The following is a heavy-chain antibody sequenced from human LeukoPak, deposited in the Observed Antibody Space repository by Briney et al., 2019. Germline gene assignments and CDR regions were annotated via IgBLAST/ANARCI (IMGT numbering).Heavy chain of an antibody. Sequence: PGESLKISCKASGYSFTSYWIGWVRQMPGKGLEWMGIIDPSDSETQYTPSFQGQVTISVDKSLTTADLQWNSLKASDTAMYYCARQTAMGRSGDYWGQGTLVTVSS. V-gene: IGHV5-51*01. CDR3: ARQTAMGRSGDY. J-gene: IGHJ4*02. CDR1: GYSFTSYW. D-gene: IGHD5-18*01. CDR2: IDPSDSET.